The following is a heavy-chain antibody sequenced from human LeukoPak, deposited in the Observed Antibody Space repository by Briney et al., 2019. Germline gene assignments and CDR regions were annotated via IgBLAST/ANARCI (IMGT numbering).Heavy chain of an antibody. J-gene: IGHJ4*02. CDR3: ARYVVVTAYFDY. CDR2: IYYSGST. Sequence: SETLSLTCTVAGGSISSYYWSWLRQPPGKGLEWIGYIYYSGSTNYNPSLKSRVTISVDTSKNQFSLKLSSVTAADTAVYYCARYVVVTAYFDYWGQGTLVTASS. D-gene: IGHD2-21*02. CDR1: GGSISSYY. V-gene: IGHV4-59*01.